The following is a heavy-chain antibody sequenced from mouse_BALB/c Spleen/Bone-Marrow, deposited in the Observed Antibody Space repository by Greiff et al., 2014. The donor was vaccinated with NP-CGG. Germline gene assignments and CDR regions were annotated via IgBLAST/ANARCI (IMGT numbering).Heavy chain of an antibody. CDR1: GYTLTSYW. CDR2: INPSTGYT. Sequence: QVQLKESGAELAKPGASVKMSCKASGYTLTSYWMHWVKQRPGQGLEWIGYINPSTGYTEYNQKFKDKATLTADKSSSTAYMQLSSLTSEDSAVYYCAREGDYDGFAYWGQGTLVTVSA. D-gene: IGHD2-4*01. CDR3: AREGDYDGFAY. V-gene: IGHV1-7*01. J-gene: IGHJ3*01.